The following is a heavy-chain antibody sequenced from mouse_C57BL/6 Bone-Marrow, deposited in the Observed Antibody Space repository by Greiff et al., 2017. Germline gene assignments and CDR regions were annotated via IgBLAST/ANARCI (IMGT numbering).Heavy chain of an antibody. CDR1: GYSITSGYY. J-gene: IGHJ3*01. CDR3: ATIYYGYEFAY. Sequence: ESGPGLVKPSQSLSLTCSVTGYSITSGYYWNWIRQFPGNKLEWMGYISYDGSNNYNPSLKNRISITRDTSKNQFFLKLNSVTTEDTATYYCATIYYGYEFAYGGQGTLVTVSA. CDR2: ISYDGSN. D-gene: IGHD2-2*01. V-gene: IGHV3-6*01.